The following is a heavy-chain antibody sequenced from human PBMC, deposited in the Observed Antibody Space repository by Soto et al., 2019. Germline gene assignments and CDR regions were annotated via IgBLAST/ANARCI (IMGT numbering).Heavy chain of an antibody. CDR2: INHSGST. V-gene: IGHV4-34*01. Sequence: QVQLQQWGAGLLKPSETLSLTCAVYGGSFSGYYWSWIRQPPGKGLEWIGEINHSGSTNYNPSLKSRVTMSVDTSKNQFSLKLSSVTAADTAVYYWARSIAAADSFYFDYWGQGTLVTVSS. D-gene: IGHD6-13*01. J-gene: IGHJ4*02. CDR1: GGSFSGYY. CDR3: ARSIAAADSFYFDY.